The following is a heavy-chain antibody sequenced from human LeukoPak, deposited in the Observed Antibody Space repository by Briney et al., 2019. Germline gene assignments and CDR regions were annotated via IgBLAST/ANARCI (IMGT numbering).Heavy chain of an antibody. CDR2: INPNSGGT. V-gene: IGHV1-2*02. J-gene: IGHJ4*02. D-gene: IGHD3-10*01. Sequence: ASAKVSCKASGYTFTGYYMHWVRQAPGQGLEWMGWINPNSGGTNYAQKFQGRVTMTRDTSISTAYMELSRLRSDDTAVYYCAREDGSGSYFNYFDYWGQGTLVTVSS. CDR1: GYTFTGYY. CDR3: AREDGSGSYFNYFDY.